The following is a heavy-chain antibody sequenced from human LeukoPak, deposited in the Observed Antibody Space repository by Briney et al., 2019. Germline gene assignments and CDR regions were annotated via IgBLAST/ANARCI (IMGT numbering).Heavy chain of an antibody. J-gene: IGHJ6*02. Sequence: GRSLRLSCAGSGFTLSSNAMHWVRQAPRKGLEWVAVLLYDGSSKYYADSVKGRFTISRDNSKNTLYLQMNSLKAEDTAVFYCARGLYYYGSGSYSYYGMDVWGQGTTVTVSS. D-gene: IGHD3-10*01. CDR2: LLYDGSSK. CDR1: GFTLSSNA. V-gene: IGHV3-30-3*01. CDR3: ARGLYYYGSGSYSYYGMDV.